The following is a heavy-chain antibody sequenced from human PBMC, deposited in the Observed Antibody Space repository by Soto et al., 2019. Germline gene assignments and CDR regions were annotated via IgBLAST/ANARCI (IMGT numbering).Heavy chain of an antibody. CDR3: ARDYSGWYFSAFDI. Sequence: ASVKVSCKASGYTFTSYGISWVRQAPGQGLEWMGWISAYNGNTNYAQKLQGRVTMTTDTSTSTAYMELRSLRSDDTAVYYCARDYSGWYFSAFDIWGQGTMVTVSS. V-gene: IGHV1-18*01. D-gene: IGHD6-19*01. CDR1: GYTFTSYG. J-gene: IGHJ3*02. CDR2: ISAYNGNT.